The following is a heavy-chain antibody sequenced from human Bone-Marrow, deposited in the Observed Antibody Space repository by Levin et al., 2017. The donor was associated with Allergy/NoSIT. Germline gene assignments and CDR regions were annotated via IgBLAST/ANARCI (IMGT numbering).Heavy chain of an antibody. Sequence: GESLKISCAASGFDCNSYSMNWVRQAPGKGLEWVSFIRYTADTIYYADSVRGRFTISRDNARNSLYLQMNTLRVEDTAVYYCARASDYGSTSIFDYWGQGTLVTVSS. D-gene: IGHD2-2*01. CDR3: ARASDYGSTSIFDY. J-gene: IGHJ4*02. CDR2: IRYTADTI. V-gene: IGHV3-48*01. CDR1: GFDCNSYS.